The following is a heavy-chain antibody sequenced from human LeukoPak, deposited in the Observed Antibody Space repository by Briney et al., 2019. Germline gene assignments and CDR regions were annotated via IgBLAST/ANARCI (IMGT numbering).Heavy chain of an antibody. J-gene: IGHJ3*02. CDR3: ARRGNYYDSSGYPDAFDI. D-gene: IGHD3-22*01. Sequence: PSETLSLTCAVYGGSFSGYYWSWIRQPPGKGLEWIGEINHSGSTNYNPSLKSRVTISVDTSKNQFSLKLSSVTAADTAVYYCARRGNYYDSSGYPDAFDIWGQGTMVTVSS. CDR2: INHSGST. V-gene: IGHV4-34*01. CDR1: GGSFSGYY.